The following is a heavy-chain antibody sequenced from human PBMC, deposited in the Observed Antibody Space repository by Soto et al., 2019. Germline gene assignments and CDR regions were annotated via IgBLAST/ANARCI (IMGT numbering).Heavy chain of an antibody. CDR2: IYYSGST. D-gene: IGHD1-1*01. J-gene: IGHJ4*02. Sequence: QAQLQESGPGLVRPSETLSLTCTVSGGSISHHYWSWIRQPPGKGLEWIGYIYYSGSTNYNPSLKSRVTISVDTSKTQFSLKLTSVTAADTAVYYRATSNGNLLNFDSWGQGTLVTVSS. CDR3: ATSNGNLLNFDS. V-gene: IGHV4-59*11. CDR1: GGSISHHY.